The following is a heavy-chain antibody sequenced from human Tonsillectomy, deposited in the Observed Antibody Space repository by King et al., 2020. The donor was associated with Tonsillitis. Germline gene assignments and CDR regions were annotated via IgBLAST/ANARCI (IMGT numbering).Heavy chain of an antibody. CDR1: GFTFISCW. V-gene: IGHV3-7*03. CDR3: AGDLRLPYSGHEIDY. J-gene: IGHJ4*02. D-gene: IGHD5-12*01. Sequence: VQLVESGGGLVQPGGSLRLSCSASGFTFISCWMSWVRQAPGKGLEGVANIKEDGSGKEYVESVRGRFTLSRDKAKNSLYLQMNSRRAEDTAVYYCAGDLRLPYSGHEIDYWGQGTLVTVSS. CDR2: IKEDGSGK.